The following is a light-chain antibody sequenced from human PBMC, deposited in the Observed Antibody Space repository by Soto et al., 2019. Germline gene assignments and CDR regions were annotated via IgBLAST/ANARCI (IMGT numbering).Light chain of an antibody. CDR2: DNN. V-gene: IGLV1-51*01. J-gene: IGLJ2*01. CDR3: ATWDGSLPGEV. CDR1: SSNIGNNY. Sequence: SVLTQSPSVSAAPGQKVTLSCSGSSSNIGNNYVSWYQQLPGTAPKLLIYDNNKRPSGIPDRFSGSKSGTSGTLDITGLQTGDEADYYCATWDGSLPGEVFGGGTKVTGL.